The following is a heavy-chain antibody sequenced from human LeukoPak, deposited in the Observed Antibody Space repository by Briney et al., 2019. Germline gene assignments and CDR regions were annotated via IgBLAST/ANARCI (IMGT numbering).Heavy chain of an antibody. D-gene: IGHD6-19*01. CDR1: GGSFSGYY. CDR3: ARGYSSGWYVFDY. CDR2: IYHSGST. Sequence: PSETLSLTCAVYGGSFSGYYWTWIRQPPGKGLEWIGEIYHSGSTNYNPSLKSRVTISVDKSKNQFSLKLSSVTAADTAVYYCARGYSSGWYVFDYWGQGTLVTVSS. J-gene: IGHJ4*02. V-gene: IGHV4-34*01.